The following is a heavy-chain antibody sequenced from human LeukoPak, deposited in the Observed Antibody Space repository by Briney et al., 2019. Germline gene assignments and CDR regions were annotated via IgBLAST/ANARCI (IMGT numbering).Heavy chain of an antibody. V-gene: IGHV3-21*01. Sequence: PGGSLRLSCAAAGFTFSSYWMSWVRQAPGKGLEWVSSISSSSSYIYYADSVKGRFTISRDNAKNSLYLQMNSLRAEDTAVYYCARQAGSSSGGWGQGTLVTVSS. CDR2: ISSSSSYI. CDR3: ARQAGSSSGG. J-gene: IGHJ4*02. CDR1: GFTFSSYW. D-gene: IGHD6-6*01.